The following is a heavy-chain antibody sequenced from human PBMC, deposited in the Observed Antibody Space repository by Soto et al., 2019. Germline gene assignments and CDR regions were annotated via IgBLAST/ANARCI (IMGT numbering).Heavy chain of an antibody. CDR2: INHSGST. D-gene: IGHD3-10*01. J-gene: IGHJ4*02. Sequence: SETLSLTCAVYGGSFSGYYWSWIRQPPGKGLEWIGEINHSGSTNYNPSLKSRVTISVDTSKNQFSLKLSSVTAADTAVYYCARLGRRGYFDYWGQGTLVTVSS. CDR1: GGSFSGYY. CDR3: ARLGRRGYFDY. V-gene: IGHV4-34*01.